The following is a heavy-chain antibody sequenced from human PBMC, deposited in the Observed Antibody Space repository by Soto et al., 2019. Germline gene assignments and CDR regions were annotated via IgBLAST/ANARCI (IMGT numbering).Heavy chain of an antibody. D-gene: IGHD5-12*01. CDR1: GYTFTIYG. CDR2: ISPDNGNT. CDR3: ARARGYIVYAGMDV. V-gene: IGHV1-18*01. J-gene: IGHJ6*02. Sequence: QVQLVQSGGEVKKPGASVKVSCKASGYTFTIYGINWVRQAPGQGLEWMGWISPDNGNTNYAQKLEGRVTMTTDTSTSTAYMELRSLRSDDTAVYYCARARGYIVYAGMDVWAQVTTVTVSS.